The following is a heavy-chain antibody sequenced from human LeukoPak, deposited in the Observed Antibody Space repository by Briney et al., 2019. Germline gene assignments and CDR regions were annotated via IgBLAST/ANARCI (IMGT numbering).Heavy chain of an antibody. J-gene: IGHJ4*02. Sequence: SETLSLTCTVSGGSISSSSYFWGWIRQPPEKGLEWIGSIYYSGSSYYNPSLKSRVTISVDTSKDQFSLRLNSVTAADTAVYYCTRLGGGFSPAYWGQGTVVTVSS. CDR1: GGSISSSSYF. D-gene: IGHD3-3*01. CDR2: IYYSGSS. CDR3: TRLGGGFSPAY. V-gene: IGHV4-39*01.